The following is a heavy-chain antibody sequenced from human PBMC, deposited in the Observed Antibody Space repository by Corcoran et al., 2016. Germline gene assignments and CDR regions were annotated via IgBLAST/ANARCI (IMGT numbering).Heavy chain of an antibody. D-gene: IGHD6-13*01. J-gene: IGHJ4*02. CDR3: AGVGGGDSSSWSYYFDY. V-gene: IGHV1-46*01. CDR2: INPSGGST. Sequence: QVQLVQSGAEVKKPGASVKVSCKASGYTFTSYYMHWVRQAPGQGLEWMGIINPSGGSTSYAQKFQGRVTMTRDTSTSTVYMELSSLRSEDTAVYYCAGVGGGDSSSWSYYFDYWGQGTLVTVSS. CDR1: GYTFTSYY.